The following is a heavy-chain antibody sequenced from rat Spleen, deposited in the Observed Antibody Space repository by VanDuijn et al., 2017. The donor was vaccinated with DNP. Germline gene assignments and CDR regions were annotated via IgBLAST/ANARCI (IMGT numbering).Heavy chain of an antibody. CDR3: TRYRQLGVMDA. Sequence: EVRLVESGGGLVQPGRSMRLSCAASGFTFSKYGMAWVRQAPKKGLEWVATIIGDGSNTYYRESVKGRFTITRDNAKSTLYLQMNSLRSEDTATYYCTRYRQLGVMDAWGQGASVTVSS. J-gene: IGHJ4*01. D-gene: IGHD1-10*01. V-gene: IGHV5-25*01. CDR1: GFTFSKYG. CDR2: IIGDGSNT.